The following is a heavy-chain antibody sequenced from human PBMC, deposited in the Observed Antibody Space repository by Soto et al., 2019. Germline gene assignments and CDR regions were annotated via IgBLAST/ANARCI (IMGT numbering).Heavy chain of an antibody. CDR2: IYHSGST. CDR3: AAGGGLPRYC. CDR1: GGSISSGGYS. D-gene: IGHD5-12*01. V-gene: IGHV4-30-2*01. Sequence: QLQLQESGSGLVKPSQTLSLTCAVSGGSISSGGYSWSWIRPPPGKGLDWIGYIYHSGSTYYNPSLTIRVTISVERSKNQFSLKLSSVTAADTAVYYCAAGGGLPRYCWGQGTLVTVSS. J-gene: IGHJ4*02.